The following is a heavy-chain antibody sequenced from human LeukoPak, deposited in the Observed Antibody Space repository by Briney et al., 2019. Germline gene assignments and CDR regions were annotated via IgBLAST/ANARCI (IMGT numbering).Heavy chain of an antibody. CDR2: INPNSGGT. CDR3: ARGSVRVRGVIIEGYMDV. D-gene: IGHD3-10*01. Sequence: GASVKVSCKASGYTFTGYYMHWVRQAPGQGLEWMGWINPNSGGTNYAQKFQGRVTMTRDASISTAYMELSRLRSDDTAVYNCARGSVRVRGVIIEGYMDVWGKGTTVTVSS. V-gene: IGHV1-2*02. CDR1: GYTFTGYY. J-gene: IGHJ6*03.